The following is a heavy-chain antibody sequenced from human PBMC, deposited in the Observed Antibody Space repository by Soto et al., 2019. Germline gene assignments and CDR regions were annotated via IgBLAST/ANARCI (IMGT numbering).Heavy chain of an antibody. CDR1: A. V-gene: IGHV3-9*01. CDR2: ISWNSGSI. J-gene: IGHJ4*02. Sequence: AMHWVRQAPGKGLEWVSGISWNSGSIGYADSVKGRFTISRDNAKNSLYLQMNSLRAEDTALYYCAKDTYGSGSYLVENWGQGTLVPVSS. CDR3: AKDTYGSGSYLVEN. D-gene: IGHD3-10*01.